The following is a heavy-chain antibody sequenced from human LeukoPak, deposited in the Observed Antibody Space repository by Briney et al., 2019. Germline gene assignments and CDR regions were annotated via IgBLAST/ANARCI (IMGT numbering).Heavy chain of an antibody. D-gene: IGHD3-9*01. V-gene: IGHV3-23*01. CDR2: ISDRGGST. CDR1: GFTFSSYA. J-gene: IGHJ5*02. Sequence: GRSLRLSCAASGFTFSSYAMSWVRQAPGKGLEWVSAISDRGGSTYYADSVKGRFTISRDTSKNTVYLQMNSLRAEDTAEYYCARFNYDILTGYYFINWFGPWGQGTLVTVSS. CDR3: ARFNYDILTGYYFINWFGP.